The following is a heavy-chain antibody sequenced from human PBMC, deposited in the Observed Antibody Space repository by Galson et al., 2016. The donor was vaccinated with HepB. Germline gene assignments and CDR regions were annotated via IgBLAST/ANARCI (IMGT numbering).Heavy chain of an antibody. V-gene: IGHV4-61*02. CDR3: ARYYYGSGIHSHFDY. CDR2: VSASGST. D-gene: IGHD3-10*01. J-gene: IGHJ4*02. CDR1: GGAINSGSYF. Sequence: TLSLTCTVSGGAINSGSYFWTWVRQRAGKGLEWIGRVSASGSTNYNPSLKSRVIVSIDTSKNLFSLRLTSVTAADTAVYYCARYYYGSGIHSHFDYWGQGTLVTVSS.